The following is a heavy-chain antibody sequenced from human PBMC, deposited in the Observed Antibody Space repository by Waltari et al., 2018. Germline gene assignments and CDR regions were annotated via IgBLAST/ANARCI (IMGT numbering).Heavy chain of an antibody. CDR3: AREGSSSGFWSVYWYFDL. Sequence: QVQLQESGPGLVKPSETLSLTCTVSGYSISSGYYWGWIRQPPGKGLEWIGSIYHSGSTYYNPSLKSRVTISVDTSKNQFSLKLSSVTAADTAVYYCAREGSSSGFWSVYWYFDLWGRGTLVTVSS. D-gene: IGHD6-6*01. CDR1: GYSISSGYY. V-gene: IGHV4-38-2*02. CDR2: IYHSGST. J-gene: IGHJ2*01.